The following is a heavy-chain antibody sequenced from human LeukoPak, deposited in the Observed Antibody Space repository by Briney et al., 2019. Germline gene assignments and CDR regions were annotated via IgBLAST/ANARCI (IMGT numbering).Heavy chain of an antibody. V-gene: IGHV4-59*01. CDR2: IYYSGST. Sequence: SETLSLTCAVYGGSFSGYYWSWIRQPPGKGLEWIGYIYYSGSTNYNPSLKSRVTISVDTSKNQFSLKLSSVTAADTAVYYCARIQWLVRFDYWGQGTLVTVSS. J-gene: IGHJ4*02. CDR1: GGSFSGYY. D-gene: IGHD6-19*01. CDR3: ARIQWLVRFDY.